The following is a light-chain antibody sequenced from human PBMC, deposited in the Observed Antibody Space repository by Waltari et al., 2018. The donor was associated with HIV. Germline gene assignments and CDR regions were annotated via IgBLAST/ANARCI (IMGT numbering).Light chain of an antibody. J-gene: IGLJ2*01. Sequence: QPVLTQSSSPSPSLGSSVTLTFTLTCPPTCYSLAWSQQQAVRAPRFLRKLVASGTVKTGSGLPDPFSGGIARAACYLTISNLQSADETNYYCQTRDTNPRVFGGGTKRTVL. CDR3: QTRDTNPRV. CDR2: LVASGTV. V-gene: IGLV4-60*03. CDR1: CPPTCYS.